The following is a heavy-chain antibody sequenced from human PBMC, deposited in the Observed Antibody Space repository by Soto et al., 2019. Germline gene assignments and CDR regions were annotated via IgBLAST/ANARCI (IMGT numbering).Heavy chain of an antibody. CDR2: IYGGGTT. J-gene: IGHJ4*02. D-gene: IGHD6-19*01. CDR3: VQTTGWPGFDF. CDR1: GFTVSSKY. Sequence: EVQLVESGGGLIQPGGSLRLSCAASGFTVSSKYMTWVRQAPGKGLEWVSVIYGGGTTYYADSVKGRFTISRDNSKTTLYLQVNSLRAEYTAVYYCVQTTGWPGFDFWGQGTLVTVSS. V-gene: IGHV3-53*01.